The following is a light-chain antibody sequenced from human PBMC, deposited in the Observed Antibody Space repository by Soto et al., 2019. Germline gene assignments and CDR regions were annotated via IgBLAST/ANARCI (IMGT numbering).Light chain of an antibody. CDR1: QGISTW. Sequence: IQMTQSPSSLSASVGDRVTTTCRASQGISTWLAWYQRKPGKAPKLLIYDASSLQSGVPSRFSGHGSGTDFTLTISSLQPDDFATYYCQQYNSYTTFGQGTKVDIK. J-gene: IGKJ2*01. CDR3: QQYNSYTT. V-gene: IGKV1-5*01. CDR2: DAS.